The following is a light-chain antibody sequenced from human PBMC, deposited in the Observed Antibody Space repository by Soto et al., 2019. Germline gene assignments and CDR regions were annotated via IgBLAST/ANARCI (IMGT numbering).Light chain of an antibody. V-gene: IGKV3-15*01. J-gene: IGKJ2*01. Sequence: EIVMTQSPATLSVSPGERATLSCRASQSVRHNLAWYQQKPGQAPRLLIYGASTRATDIPARFSGSGSGTEFTLTISSLQSEDFAVYYCHQSNNWPYTFGQGTKVDIK. CDR3: HQSNNWPYT. CDR1: QSVRHN. CDR2: GAS.